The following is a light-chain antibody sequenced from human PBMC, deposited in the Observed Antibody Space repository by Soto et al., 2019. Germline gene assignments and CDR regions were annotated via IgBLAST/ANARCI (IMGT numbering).Light chain of an antibody. CDR2: GAS. CDR3: QQANSFPLT. J-gene: IGKJ4*01. CDR1: QDISSW. Sequence: DIQMTQSPSSVAASVGDRVTITCRASQDISSWLAWFQQKPGKAPKLLIYGASTLPSGVPSRFRGSGSGTDFTLTISSLQHEDFATYYCQQANSFPLTFGGGTKVDIK. V-gene: IGKV1-12*01.